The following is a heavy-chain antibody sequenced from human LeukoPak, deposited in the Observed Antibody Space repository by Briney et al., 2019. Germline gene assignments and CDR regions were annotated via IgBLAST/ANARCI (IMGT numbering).Heavy chain of an antibody. J-gene: IGHJ4*02. D-gene: IGHD6-19*01. Sequence: SETLSLTCTVSGGSISSYYWSWIRQPPGKGLEWIGYIYYSGSTNYNPSLKSRVTISVDTSKNRFSLKLSSVTAADTAVYYCARGDPGAYGQWLTVDYWGQGTLVTVSS. CDR2: IYYSGST. CDR1: GGSISSYY. V-gene: IGHV4-59*01. CDR3: ARGDPGAYGQWLTVDY.